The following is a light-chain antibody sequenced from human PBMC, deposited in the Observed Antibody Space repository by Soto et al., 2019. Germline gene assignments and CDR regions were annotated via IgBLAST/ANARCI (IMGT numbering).Light chain of an antibody. J-gene: IGLJ1*01. CDR2: SNN. V-gene: IGLV1-44*01. CDR3: AAWDDRLNGYV. CDR1: RSNIGSNT. Sequence: SALTQPPSASGTPGQRVTISCSGSRSNIGSNTVHWYQQLPGTAPKLLIYSNNQRPSGVPDRFSGSKSGTSASLAISGLQSEDEADYYCAAWDDRLNGYVFATGTKVTVL.